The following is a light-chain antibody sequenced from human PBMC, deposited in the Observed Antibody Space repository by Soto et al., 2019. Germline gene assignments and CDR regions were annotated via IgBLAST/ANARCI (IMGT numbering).Light chain of an antibody. CDR1: SSDVGGYNY. CDR2: QVS. Sequence: QSALTQPPSASGSPGQSVTISCTGTSSDVGGYNYVSWYQHHPCKAPKLMIYQVSKRPSGVPDRFSGSKSGNTASLTVSGLQAADEADYFGNSEADNNGVFRGGTKLTVL. V-gene: IGLV2-8*01. CDR3: NSEADNNGV. J-gene: IGLJ2*01.